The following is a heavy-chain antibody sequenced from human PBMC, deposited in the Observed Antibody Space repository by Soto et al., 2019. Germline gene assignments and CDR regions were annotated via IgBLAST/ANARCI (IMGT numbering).Heavy chain of an antibody. Sequence: QVQLRESGPGLVMPSQTLSLTCTVSGDSISSGNKYWSWIRHPPGKGLEWIGYIFSSGTTYYKPSLKSRRTMSLDASQNQFSLKLNSLTAADTAVYFCARVPSPFDYYSAMHVWGQGTTVTVSS. J-gene: IGHJ6*02. CDR3: ARVPSPFDYYSAMHV. CDR1: GDSISSGNKY. V-gene: IGHV4-30-4*01. D-gene: IGHD3-16*01. CDR2: IFSSGTT.